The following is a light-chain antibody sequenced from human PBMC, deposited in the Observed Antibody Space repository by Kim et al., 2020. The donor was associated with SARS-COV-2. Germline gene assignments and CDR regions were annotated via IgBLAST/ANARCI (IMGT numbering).Light chain of an antibody. Sequence: AQRKPARITCGGDDIGRKTIHWYQHKSGQAPVVVIYYDSDRPSGIPERFSGSKSGNTATLTISRAEAGDEADYYCQVWDSSSDQGVFGGGTQLTVL. CDR1: DIGRKT. CDR2: YDS. J-gene: IGLJ3*02. CDR3: QVWDSSSDQGV. V-gene: IGLV3-21*04.